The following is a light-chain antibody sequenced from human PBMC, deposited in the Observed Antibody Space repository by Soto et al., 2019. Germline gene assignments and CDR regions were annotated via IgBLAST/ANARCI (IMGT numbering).Light chain of an antibody. V-gene: IGKV1-5*03. J-gene: IGKJ1*01. CDR1: QSISSW. CDR3: QHRWT. CDR2: KAS. Sequence: DIQMTQSPYTLSAAVGDRFTITCRASQSISSWLAWYQQKPGKAPKLLIYKASSLESGVPSRFSGSGSGTEFTLTISSLHPDDFATYYCQHRWTFGQGTKVDIK.